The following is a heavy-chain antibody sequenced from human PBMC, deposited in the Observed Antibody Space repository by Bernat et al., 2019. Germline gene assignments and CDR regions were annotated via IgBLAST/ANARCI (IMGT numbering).Heavy chain of an antibody. CDR1: GFTFGDYA. CDR2: IRSKAYGGTT. D-gene: IGHD2-15*01. V-gene: IGHV3-49*03. Sequence: EVQLVESGGGLVQPGRSLRLSCTAAGFTFGDYAMSWFRQAPGKGLEWVGFIRSKAYGGTTEYAASVKGRFTISRDDSKSIAYLQMNSLKTEDTAVYYCEGAAKERDYWGQGTLVTVSS. J-gene: IGHJ4*02. CDR3: EGAAKERDY.